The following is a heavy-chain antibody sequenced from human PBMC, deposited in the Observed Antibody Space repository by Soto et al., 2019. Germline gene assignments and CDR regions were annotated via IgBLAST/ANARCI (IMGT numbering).Heavy chain of an antibody. CDR3: ARDPTLQSYFDY. CDR2: ISAYNGNT. Sequence: AASVKVSCKASGYAFTSYGISWVRQAPGQGLEWMGWISAYNGNTNYAQKLQGRVTMTTDTSTSTAYMELRSLRSDDTAVYYCARDPTLQSYFDYWGQGTLVTVSS. V-gene: IGHV1-18*01. J-gene: IGHJ4*02. CDR1: GYAFTSYG.